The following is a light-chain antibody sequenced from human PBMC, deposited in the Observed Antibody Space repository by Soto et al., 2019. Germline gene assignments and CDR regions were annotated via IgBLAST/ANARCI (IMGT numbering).Light chain of an antibody. CDR2: GAP. V-gene: IGKV3-20*01. Sequence: EIVLTQSPGTLSLSPGERATLSCRASQSVSSYLAWYQQKPGQAPRLLIYGAPSRATGIPDRFSGSGSGTDFTLTISRLEPEDFAVYYCQRYGSSKRTFGQGTKLEIK. J-gene: IGKJ2*01. CDR1: QSVSSY. CDR3: QRYGSSKRT.